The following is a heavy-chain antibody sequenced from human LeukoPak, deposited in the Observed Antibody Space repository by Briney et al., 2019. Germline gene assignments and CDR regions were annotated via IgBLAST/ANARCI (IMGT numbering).Heavy chain of an antibody. CDR1: GGSFNEYY. Sequence: KSSETLSLTCGLYGGSFNEYYWAWIRQSPGKGLEWIGQIYYSGSTNYNPSLKSQVTISVDTSKNQFSLKLNSVTAADTAVYYCARNITSGWFDPWGQGTLVTVSS. CDR3: ARNITSGWFDP. CDR2: IYYSGST. J-gene: IGHJ5*02. D-gene: IGHD3-10*01. V-gene: IGHV4-34*01.